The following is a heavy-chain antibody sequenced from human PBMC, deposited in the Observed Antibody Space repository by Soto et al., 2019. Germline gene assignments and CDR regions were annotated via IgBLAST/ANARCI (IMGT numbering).Heavy chain of an antibody. Sequence: GGSLRLSCAASGFTFSSYGMHWVRQAPGKGLEWVAVIWYDGSNKYYADSVKGRFTISRDNSKNTLYLQMNSLRAEDTAVDYCARDRYYYDSSGYYFDYWGQGTLVTVSS. D-gene: IGHD3-22*01. CDR3: ARDRYYYDSSGYYFDY. CDR2: IWYDGSNK. V-gene: IGHV3-33*01. CDR1: GFTFSSYG. J-gene: IGHJ4*02.